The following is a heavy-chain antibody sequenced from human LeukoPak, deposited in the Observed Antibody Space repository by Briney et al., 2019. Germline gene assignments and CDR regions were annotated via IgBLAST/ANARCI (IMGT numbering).Heavy chain of an antibody. J-gene: IGHJ4*02. CDR3: ARRDGDNDRGFDY. D-gene: IGHD4-17*01. CDR2: ISSNGGST. V-gene: IGHV3-64*04. CDR1: GFTFSSYA. Sequence: GGSLRLSCSASGFTFSSYAMHWVRQAPGKGLEYVSVISSNGGSTYYADPVKGRFTISRDNSKNTLYLQMISLRAEDTAAYYCARRDGDNDRGFDYWGQGTLVTVSS.